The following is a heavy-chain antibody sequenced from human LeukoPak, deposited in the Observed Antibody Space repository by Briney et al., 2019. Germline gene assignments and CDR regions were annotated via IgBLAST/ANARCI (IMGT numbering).Heavy chain of an antibody. CDR3: ATQRGSYLWGTDFDY. D-gene: IGHD3-16*01. Sequence: ASVKVSCKASGYTFTGYYMHWGPQAPGQGLWWMGGINPNSGDTKYAQKFQGRVTMTRDTPISTAYMELSRLRSDDTAVYYCATQRGSYLWGTDFDYWGQGTLVTVSS. CDR2: INPNSGDT. J-gene: IGHJ4*02. CDR1: GYTFTGYY. V-gene: IGHV1-2*02.